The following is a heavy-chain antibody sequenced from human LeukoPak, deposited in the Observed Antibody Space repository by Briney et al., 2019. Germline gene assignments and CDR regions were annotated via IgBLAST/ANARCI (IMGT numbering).Heavy chain of an antibody. D-gene: IGHD6-19*01. V-gene: IGHV1-2*02. J-gene: IGHJ4*02. Sequence: ASVTVSCTASGYTFTGYYMHWVRQAPGQGLEWMGWINPNSGGTNYAQKFQGRVTMTRDTSISTAYMELSRLRSDDTAVYYCARVDSSGWYGGNFDYWGQGTLVTVSS. CDR1: GYTFTGYY. CDR2: INPNSGGT. CDR3: ARVDSSGWYGGNFDY.